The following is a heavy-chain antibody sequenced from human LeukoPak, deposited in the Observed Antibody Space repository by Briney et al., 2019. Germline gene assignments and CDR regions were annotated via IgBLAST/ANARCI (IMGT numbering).Heavy chain of an antibody. CDR2: ISSSSSYI. Sequence: GGSLRLSCAASGFTLSNYNMNWVRQAPGKGLEWVSSISSSSSYIYYTDSVKGRFTISRDNAKNSLYLQMNSLRAEDTAVYYCARSYSSGWYSYAFDIWGQGTMVTVSS. CDR1: GFTLSNYN. J-gene: IGHJ3*02. V-gene: IGHV3-21*01. D-gene: IGHD6-19*01. CDR3: ARSYSSGWYSYAFDI.